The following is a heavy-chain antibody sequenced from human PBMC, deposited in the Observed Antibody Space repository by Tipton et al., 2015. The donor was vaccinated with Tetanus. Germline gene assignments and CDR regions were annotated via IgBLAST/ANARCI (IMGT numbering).Heavy chain of an antibody. D-gene: IGHD5-24*01. CDR3: ARRRDGSRGDAFDI. Sequence: GLVKPSETLSLTCTVSGGSISSSSYYWGWIRQPPGKGLEWIGSIYYSGSTYYNPSLKSRVTISVDTSKNQFSLKLSSVTAADTAVYYCARRRDGSRGDAFDIWGQGTMVTVSS. CDR2: IYYSGST. CDR1: GGSISSSSYY. J-gene: IGHJ3*02. V-gene: IGHV4-39*01.